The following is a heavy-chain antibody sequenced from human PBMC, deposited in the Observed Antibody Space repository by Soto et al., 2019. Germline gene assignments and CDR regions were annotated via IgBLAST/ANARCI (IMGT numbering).Heavy chain of an antibody. CDR1: GFTVSSNY. J-gene: IGHJ4*02. CDR2: LYSGGST. Sequence: EVQLVESGEGLIQPGGSLRLSCAASGFTVSSNYMSWVRQAPGKGLEWVSVLYSGGSTYYADSVKGRFTISRDNSKNTLYLQMNILRAEDTAVYYCARQLGRNTGFDNWGQGTLVTVSS. D-gene: IGHD1-1*01. V-gene: IGHV3-53*01. CDR3: ARQLGRNTGFDN.